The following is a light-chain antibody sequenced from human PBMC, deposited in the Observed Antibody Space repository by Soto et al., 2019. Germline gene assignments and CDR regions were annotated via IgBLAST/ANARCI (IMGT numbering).Light chain of an antibody. Sequence: QSALTQPASVSGSPGQSITISCTGTSSDVGGYHSVSWYQQHPGIAPKLMIYEVSNRPSGVSNRFSGSKSGNTASLTISGLKAEDEADYYCSSYTTSSTRVFGGGTQLTVL. V-gene: IGLV2-14*01. CDR3: SSYTTSSTRV. CDR1: SSDVGGYHS. J-gene: IGLJ2*01. CDR2: EVS.